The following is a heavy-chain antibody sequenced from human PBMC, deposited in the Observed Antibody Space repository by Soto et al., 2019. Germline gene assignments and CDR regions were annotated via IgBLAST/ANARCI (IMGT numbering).Heavy chain of an antibody. CDR3: ARDPAYQPQYGMDV. Sequence: QVQLVESRGGVVQPGRSLRLSCAGYGFTFSNYAMHWVRQAPGKGLEWVAATSYDGTNKYYADPVKGRFTISRDNSKNTLYLQMDSLRSEDTAMYYCARDPAYQPQYGMDVWGRGTTVTVSS. CDR1: GFTFSNYA. CDR2: TSYDGTNK. V-gene: IGHV3-30-3*01. J-gene: IGHJ6*02.